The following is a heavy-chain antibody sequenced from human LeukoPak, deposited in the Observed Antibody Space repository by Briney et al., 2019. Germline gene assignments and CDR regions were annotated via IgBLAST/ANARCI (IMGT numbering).Heavy chain of an antibody. CDR2: ISSSGSTI. Sequence: PGGSLRLFCAASGFTFSSYEMNWVRQAAGKGLEWVSYISSSGSTIYYADAVKGRFTISRDNAKNSLYLQMNSLRAEDTAVYYCAREGSRGVGSTSREAYYYGMDVWGKGTTVTVSS. V-gene: IGHV3-48*03. D-gene: IGHD2-2*01. J-gene: IGHJ6*04. CDR1: GFTFSSYE. CDR3: AREGSRGVGSTSREAYYYGMDV.